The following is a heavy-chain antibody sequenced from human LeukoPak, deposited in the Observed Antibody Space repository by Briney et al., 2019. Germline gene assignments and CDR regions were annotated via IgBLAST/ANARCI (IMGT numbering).Heavy chain of an antibody. D-gene: IGHD3-10*01. CDR3: ARDLAHGSGSYYNLRWFDP. J-gene: IGHJ5*02. CDR1: GGSISSYY. Sequence: SETLSLTCTVSGGSISSYYWSWVRQPAGKGLEWIGPIYTSGSTNYNPSLKSRVTMSVDTSKNQFSLKLSSVTAADTAVYYCARDLAHGSGSYYNLRWFDPWGQGTLVTVSS. CDR2: IYTSGST. V-gene: IGHV4-4*07.